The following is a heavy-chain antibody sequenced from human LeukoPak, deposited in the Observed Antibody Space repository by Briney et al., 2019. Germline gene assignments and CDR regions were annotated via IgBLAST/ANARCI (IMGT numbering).Heavy chain of an antibody. Sequence: SETLSLTCAVYGGSFSGYYWSWIRQPPGKGLEWIGEINHSGSTNYNPSLKSRVTISVDTSKNQFSLKLSSVTAADTAVYYCARGRTELATAGNIDYWGHGTLVTVSS. CDR2: INHSGST. CDR1: GGSFSGYY. J-gene: IGHJ4*01. CDR3: ARGRTELATAGNIDY. V-gene: IGHV4-34*01. D-gene: IGHD6-13*01.